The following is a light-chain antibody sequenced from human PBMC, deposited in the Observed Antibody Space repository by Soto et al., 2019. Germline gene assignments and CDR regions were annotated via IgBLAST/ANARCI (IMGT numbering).Light chain of an antibody. Sequence: DIVMTQSPNSLAVSLGERATINCRSSQSILYTSNNKTYVAWYQQKPGQPPKLLISWASTRESGVPDRFSGSGSGTDFTLTISSLQAEDVAVYCCQQYYSTPWTFCQGTKVEI. CDR1: QSILYTSNNKTY. CDR2: WAS. CDR3: QQYYSTPWT. V-gene: IGKV4-1*01. J-gene: IGKJ1*01.